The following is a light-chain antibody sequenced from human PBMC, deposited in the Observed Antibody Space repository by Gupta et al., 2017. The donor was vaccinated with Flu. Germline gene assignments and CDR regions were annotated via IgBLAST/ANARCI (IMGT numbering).Light chain of an antibody. CDR3: KQVKRYPYT. J-gene: IGKJ2*01. V-gene: IGKV1-9*01. CDR1: KGVCRY. Sequence: PSSLAAASGASVTSRCRVSKGVCRYLGWYQQKAGQAPRLLIYAASTLQSGVPSRFSGGGIGKDFTLTISSLQPEDFATYYCKQVKRYPYTFGQGTKLE. CDR2: AAS.